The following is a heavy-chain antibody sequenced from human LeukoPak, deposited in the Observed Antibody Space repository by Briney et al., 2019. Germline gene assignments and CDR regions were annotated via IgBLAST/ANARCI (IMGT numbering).Heavy chain of an antibody. Sequence: ASVKVSCKASGGTFSSYAISWVRQAPGQGLDWIGRIIPIFGTANYAQKFQGRVMITTDESTSTAYMELSSLRSEDTAVYYCAPAPITMVRGVITSDAFDIWGQGTMVTVSS. CDR3: APAPITMVRGVITSDAFDI. D-gene: IGHD3-10*01. V-gene: IGHV1-69*05. J-gene: IGHJ3*02. CDR1: GGTFSSYA. CDR2: IIPIFGTA.